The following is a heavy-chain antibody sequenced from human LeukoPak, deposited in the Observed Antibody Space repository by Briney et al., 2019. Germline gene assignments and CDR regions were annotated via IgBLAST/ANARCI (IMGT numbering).Heavy chain of an antibody. CDR3: ARALKGIAAAVEKDYYYYMDV. Sequence: GGSLRLSCAASGFTFSSYSMNWVRQAPGKGLEWVSSISSSSSYIYYADSVKGRFTISRDNAKNSLYLQMNSLRAEDTAVYYCARALKGIAAAVEKDYYYYMDVWGKGTTVTVSS. J-gene: IGHJ6*03. V-gene: IGHV3-21*04. D-gene: IGHD6-13*01. CDR2: ISSSSSYI. CDR1: GFTFSSYS.